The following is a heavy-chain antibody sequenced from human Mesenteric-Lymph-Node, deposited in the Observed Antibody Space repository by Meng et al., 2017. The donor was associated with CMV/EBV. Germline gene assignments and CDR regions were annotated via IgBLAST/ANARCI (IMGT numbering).Heavy chain of an antibody. CDR3: AREALVTAGALDS. J-gene: IGHJ4*02. Sequence: GESLKISCAASGFTFSNYIMNWVRQAPGKGLEWVSDISSSSSTIYYADSVKGRFTFPRDNAKNSLFLQMNSLRADDTATYYCAREALVTAGALDSWGQGTLVTVSS. D-gene: IGHD6-13*01. CDR2: ISSSSSTI. V-gene: IGHV3-48*04. CDR1: GFTFSNYI.